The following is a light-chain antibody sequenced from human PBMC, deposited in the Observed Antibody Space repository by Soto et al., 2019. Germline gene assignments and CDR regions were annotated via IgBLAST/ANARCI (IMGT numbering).Light chain of an antibody. V-gene: IGKV1-39*01. Sequence: DIQMTQSPSTLSGSVGDRVTITCRASQTISSWLAWYQQKPGKAPNLLIYTASSLQSGVPSRFSGSGSGTDFTLTISSLQPEDFASYYCQQSYSTPKTFGQGTKVDIK. CDR2: TAS. CDR1: QTISSW. CDR3: QQSYSTPKT. J-gene: IGKJ1*01.